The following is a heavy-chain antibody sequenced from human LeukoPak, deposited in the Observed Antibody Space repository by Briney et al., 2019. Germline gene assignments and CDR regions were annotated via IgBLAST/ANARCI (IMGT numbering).Heavy chain of an antibody. CDR2: IYSGGTT. V-gene: IGHV3-66*01. CDR1: GSTVSNSY. J-gene: IGHJ4*02. CDR3: ARDAESRFDTSGNYFDS. D-gene: IGHD3-22*01. Sequence: GGSLRLSCAASGSTVSNSYMSWVRQAPGRGLEWVSVIYSGGTTYYADSVKGRFTVSRDNSKNTLSLQMNSLRAEDTAVYYCARDAESRFDTSGNYFDSWGQGTLVTVSS.